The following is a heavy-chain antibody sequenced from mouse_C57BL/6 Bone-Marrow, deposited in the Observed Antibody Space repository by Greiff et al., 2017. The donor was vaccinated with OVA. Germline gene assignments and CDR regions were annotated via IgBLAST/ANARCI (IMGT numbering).Heavy chain of an antibody. CDR2: ISDGGSST. Sequence: EVQGVESGGGLVKPGGSLKLSCAASGFTFSSYAMSWVRQTPEKRLEWVATISDGGSSTYYPDNVKGRFTIYRDNAKNNLYLQMSHLKSEDTAMYYCARDLYYSWDVDVWGTGTTVTVSS. V-gene: IGHV5-4*01. D-gene: IGHD2-12*01. CDR3: ARDLYYSWDVDV. CDR1: GFTFSSYA. J-gene: IGHJ1*03.